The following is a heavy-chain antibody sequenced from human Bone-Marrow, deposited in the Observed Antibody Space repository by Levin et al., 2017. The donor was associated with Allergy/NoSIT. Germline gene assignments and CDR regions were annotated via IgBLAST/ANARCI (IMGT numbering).Heavy chain of an antibody. Sequence: SGPTLVKPTQTLTLTCTFSGFSLSTSGVGVGWIRQPPGKALEWLALIYWDDDKRYSPSLKSRLTITKDTTKNQVILTMTNMDPVDTATYYCAHSEGSGSYYPWYDYGMDVWGQGTTVTVSS. V-gene: IGHV2-5*02. CDR2: IYWDDDK. D-gene: IGHD3-10*01. CDR1: GFSLSTSGVG. J-gene: IGHJ6*02. CDR3: AHSEGSGSYYPWYDYGMDV.